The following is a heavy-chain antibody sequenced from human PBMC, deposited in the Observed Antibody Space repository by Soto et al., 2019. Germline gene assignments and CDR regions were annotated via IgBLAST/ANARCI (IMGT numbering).Heavy chain of an antibody. Sequence: KSSETLSLTCTVSGDPLSSGSYYWSWIRQSPGKRLEWIAYIYYTGTTKYNPSLKSRVTISVDTSKNQFSLRLTSVTAADTAVYYCARDASPYFDLLSAFHPWGQGNMVTVSS. D-gene: IGHD3-9*01. CDR3: ARDASPYFDLLSAFHP. CDR2: IYYTGTT. J-gene: IGHJ5*02. V-gene: IGHV4-61*01. CDR1: GDPLSSGSYY.